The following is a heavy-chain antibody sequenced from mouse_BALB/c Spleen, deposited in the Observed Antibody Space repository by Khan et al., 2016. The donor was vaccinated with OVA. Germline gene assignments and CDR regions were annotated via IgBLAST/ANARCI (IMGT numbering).Heavy chain of an antibody. D-gene: IGHD1-1*01. J-gene: IGHJ3*01. Sequence: VQLKESGPELVKPGASVKMSCKASGYTFTNYIIHWVKQKPGQGLEWIGYINPHTDGTTYTEKFKGTATLTSDKSSNTAYMELSGLTSEDSAVYYCGRDYGSSFWFAYWGQGTLVTVSA. CDR3: GRDYGSSFWFAY. CDR2: INPHTDGT. CDR1: GYTFTNYI. V-gene: IGHV1S136*01.